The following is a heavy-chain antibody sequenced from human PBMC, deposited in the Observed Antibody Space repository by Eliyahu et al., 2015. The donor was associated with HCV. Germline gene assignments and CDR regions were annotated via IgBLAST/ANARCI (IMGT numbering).Heavy chain of an antibody. J-gene: IGHJ6*02. V-gene: IGHV3-66*02. CDR3: ARDDYGDYVTV. Sequence: EVQLVESGGGLVQPGGSLRLSCAASGFSVSSNYMXWVRQAPGKGLEWVSVIHSGGSAYYADSVKGRFTISRDNSKNTLYLQMNSLRAEDTAVYYCARDDYGDYVTVWGQGTTVTVSS. CDR1: GFSVSSNY. D-gene: IGHD4-17*01. CDR2: IHSGGSA.